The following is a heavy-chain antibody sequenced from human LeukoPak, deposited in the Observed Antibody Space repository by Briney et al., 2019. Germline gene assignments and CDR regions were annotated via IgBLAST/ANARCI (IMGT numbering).Heavy chain of an antibody. J-gene: IGHJ4*02. CDR1: GGSISSYY. D-gene: IGHD6-6*01. Sequence: SETLSLTCTVSGGSISSYYWSWIRQPPGKGLEWIGYIYYSGSTNYNPSLKSRVTISVDTSKNQFSLKLSSVTAADTAVYYCARGSSAWSLPGVGYYFDYWGQGTLVTVSS. CDR3: ARGSSAWSLPGVGYYFDY. V-gene: IGHV4-59*01. CDR2: IYYSGST.